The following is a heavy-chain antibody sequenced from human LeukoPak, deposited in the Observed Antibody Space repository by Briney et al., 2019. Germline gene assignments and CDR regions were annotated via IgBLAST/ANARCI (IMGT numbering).Heavy chain of an antibody. CDR2: IYPGDSDT. Sequence: GESLKISCKGSGYIFTSYWIGWVRQMPGKGLEWMGIIYPGDSDTRYSPSFQGQVTISADKSISTAYLQWSSLKASDTAMYYCARMWGRTLDSGYDQTFDYWGQGTLVTVSS. CDR3: ARMWGRTLDSGYDQTFDY. J-gene: IGHJ4*02. V-gene: IGHV5-51*01. CDR1: GYIFTSYW. D-gene: IGHD5-12*01.